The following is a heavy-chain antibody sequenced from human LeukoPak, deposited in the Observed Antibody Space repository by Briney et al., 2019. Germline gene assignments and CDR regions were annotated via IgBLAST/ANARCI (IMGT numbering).Heavy chain of an antibody. CDR3: ARRSSSSRRDFDY. J-gene: IGHJ4*02. V-gene: IGHV3-11*04. CDR1: GFTFSDYS. Sequence: PGGSLRLSCAASGFTFSDYSMSWIRQAPGKGLEWVSYISSSGSTIYYADSAKGRFTISRDNAKNSLYLQMNSLRAADTAVYFCARRSSSSRRDFDYWGQGTLVTVSS. CDR2: ISSSGSTI. D-gene: IGHD6-6*01.